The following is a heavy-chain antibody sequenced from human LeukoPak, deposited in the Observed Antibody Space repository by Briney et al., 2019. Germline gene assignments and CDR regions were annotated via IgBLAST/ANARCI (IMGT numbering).Heavy chain of an antibody. CDR1: GYTFTGYY. J-gene: IGHJ5*02. Sequence: ASVKVSCKASGYTFTGYYMHWVRQAPGQGLEWMGWINPNSGGTNYAQKFQGRVTMTRDTSISTAYMELSRLRSDDTAVYYCARKLDYGIFGVVINPVGYNWFDPWGQGTLVTVSS. D-gene: IGHD3-3*01. CDR3: ARKLDYGIFGVVINPVGYNWFDP. V-gene: IGHV1-2*02. CDR2: INPNSGGT.